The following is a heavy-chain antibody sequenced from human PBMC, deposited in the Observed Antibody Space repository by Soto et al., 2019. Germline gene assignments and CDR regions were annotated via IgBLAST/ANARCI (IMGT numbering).Heavy chain of an antibody. CDR1: GGAFSGFD. V-gene: IGHV4-34*01. CDR3: ARYGRDDYGKSNWFGV. CDR2: VHRRGSL. Sequence: SETLSLTGAVTGGAFSGFDWSWIRQSPGKGLEWIGEVHRRGSLNYNPSLKSRVTISQDMSKRQLSLKLTSVTAADTGVYFCARYGRDDYGKSNWFGVWGAGTLVPVSS. D-gene: IGHD4-17*01. J-gene: IGHJ5*02.